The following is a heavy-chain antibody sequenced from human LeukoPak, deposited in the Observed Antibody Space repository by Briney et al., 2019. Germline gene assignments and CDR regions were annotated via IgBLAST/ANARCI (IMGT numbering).Heavy chain of an antibody. CDR1: GFTFSSYG. Sequence: SGGSLRLSCAASGFTFSSYGMHWVRQAPGKGLEWVAVISYDGSNKYYADSVKGRFTISRDNSKNTLYLQMNSLRAEDTAVYYCAKKLVPDHWGQGTLVTVSS. J-gene: IGHJ5*02. CDR2: ISYDGSNK. V-gene: IGHV3-30*18. CDR3: AKKLVPDH. D-gene: IGHD3-9*01.